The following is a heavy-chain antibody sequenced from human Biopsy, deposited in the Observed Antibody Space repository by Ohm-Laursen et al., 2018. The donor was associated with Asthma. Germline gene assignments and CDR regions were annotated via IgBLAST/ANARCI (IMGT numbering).Heavy chain of an antibody. CDR1: GFTFRSYA. V-gene: IGHV3-33*08. J-gene: IGHJ4*02. Sequence: SSLRLSCAASGFTFRSYAMHWVRQAPGKGLEWVATVGSDESYTDHADSVKGRFTISKDNSKNTLHLQMNSLSPEDTAVYYCARDFSRAIMIGGGREHYFDFWGQGTLVTVSS. CDR2: VGSDESYT. CDR3: ARDFSRAIMIGGGREHYFDF. D-gene: IGHD3-16*01.